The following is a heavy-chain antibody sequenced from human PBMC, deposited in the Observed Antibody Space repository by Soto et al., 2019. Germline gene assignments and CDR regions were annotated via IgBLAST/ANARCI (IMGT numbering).Heavy chain of an antibody. J-gene: IGHJ4*02. V-gene: IGHV1-69*13. CDR2: IIPIFGTA. Sequence: SVKVSCKASGGTFSSYAISWVRQAPGQGLEWMGGIIPIFGTANYAQKFQGRVTITADESTSTAYMELSSLRSEDTAVYYCAREDILTGPFDYWGQGTLVTVSS. D-gene: IGHD3-9*01. CDR1: GGTFSSYA. CDR3: AREDILTGPFDY.